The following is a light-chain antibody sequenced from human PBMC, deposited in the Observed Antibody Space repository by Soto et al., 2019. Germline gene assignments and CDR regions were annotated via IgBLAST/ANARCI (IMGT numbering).Light chain of an antibody. CDR3: QSYDSRLRAVV. CDR1: SSNIGAGCD. Sequence: QSVLTQPPSVSGAPGQRVTISCTGNSSNIGAGCDVHWYQQLPGTAPKLLIYDNSNRPSGVPDRFSGSKSGTSASLAITGLQAEDGTDYYCQSYDSRLRAVVFGGGTKLTV. J-gene: IGLJ2*01. V-gene: IGLV1-40*01. CDR2: DNS.